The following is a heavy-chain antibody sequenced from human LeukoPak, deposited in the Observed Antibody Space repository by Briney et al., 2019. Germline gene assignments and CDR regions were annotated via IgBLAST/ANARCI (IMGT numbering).Heavy chain of an antibody. CDR3: ASIRSSWYHYYFDY. CDR1: GFTVSSNY. D-gene: IGHD6-13*01. V-gene: IGHV3-21*01. J-gene: IGHJ4*02. CDR2: ISSSSSYI. Sequence: PGGSLRLSCAASGFTVSSNYMSWVRQAPGKGLEWVSSISSSSSYIYYADSVKGRFTISRDNSKNTLYLQMNSLRAEDTAVYYCASIRSSWYHYYFDYWGQGTLVTVSS.